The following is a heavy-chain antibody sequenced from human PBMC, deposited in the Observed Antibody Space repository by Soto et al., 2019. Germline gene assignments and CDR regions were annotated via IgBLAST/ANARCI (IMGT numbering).Heavy chain of an antibody. Sequence: LRLSCAASGFTFSSYATSWVRQAPGKGLEWVSAISGSGGSTYYADSVKGRFTISRDNSKNTLYLQMNSLRAEDTAVYYCAKSFSCSGGSCYSTDYWGQGTLVTVSS. CDR1: GFTFSSYA. D-gene: IGHD2-15*01. CDR2: ISGSGGST. CDR3: AKSFSCSGGSCYSTDY. V-gene: IGHV3-23*01. J-gene: IGHJ4*02.